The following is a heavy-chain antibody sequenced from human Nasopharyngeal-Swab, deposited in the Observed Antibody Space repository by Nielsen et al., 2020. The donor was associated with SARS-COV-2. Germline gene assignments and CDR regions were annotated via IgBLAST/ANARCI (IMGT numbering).Heavy chain of an antibody. CDR3: ARVGELLGYYFDY. Sequence: ASVKVSCKASGYTFTGYYMHWMRQAPGQGLEWMGRINPNSGGTNYAQKFQGRVTMTRDTSISTAYMELSRLRSDDTAVYYCARVGELLGYYFDYWGQGTLVTVSS. J-gene: IGHJ4*02. V-gene: IGHV1-2*06. CDR1: GYTFTGYY. D-gene: IGHD1-26*01. CDR2: INPNSGGT.